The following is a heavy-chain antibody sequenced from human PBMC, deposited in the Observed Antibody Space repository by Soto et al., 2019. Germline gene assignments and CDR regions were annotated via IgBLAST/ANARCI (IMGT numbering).Heavy chain of an antibody. Sequence: QITLKESGPTLVKPTQTLTLTCTFSGLSLSTNGVDVGWIRQPPGKALEWLAVIYWDDDKRYSPFLRNRLTITRDTSKNQVVLTMTNMDPVDTGTYYCVHSGKSDHVWGSYRYTGIDHWGQGTLVTVSS. V-gene: IGHV2-5*02. CDR2: IYWDDDK. D-gene: IGHD3-16*02. CDR3: VHSGKSDHVWGSYRYTGIDH. J-gene: IGHJ4*02. CDR1: GLSLSTNGVD.